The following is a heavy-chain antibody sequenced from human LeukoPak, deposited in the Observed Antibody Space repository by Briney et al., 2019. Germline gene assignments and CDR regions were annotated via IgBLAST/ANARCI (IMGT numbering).Heavy chain of an antibody. Sequence: PGGSLRLSCAASGFTFSNFLMHWVRQAPGKGLEWVAVISYDGSDKNYGDSVKGRFTISRDNSKNTLYLQMDSLRTEDTAVYYCARGRKRYVGIAAADFDYWGQGTLVTVSS. CDR1: GFTFSNFL. CDR2: ISYDGSDK. V-gene: IGHV3-30-3*01. D-gene: IGHD6-13*01. CDR3: ARGRKRYVGIAAADFDY. J-gene: IGHJ4*02.